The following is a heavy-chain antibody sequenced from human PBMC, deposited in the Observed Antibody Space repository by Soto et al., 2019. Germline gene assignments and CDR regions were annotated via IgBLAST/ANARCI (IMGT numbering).Heavy chain of an antibody. D-gene: IGHD5-12*01. CDR1: GGTFSSYT. CDR3: ARYRGDGYERV. V-gene: IGHV1-69*02. J-gene: IGHJ4*02. Sequence: QVQVVQSGAVVKKPGSSVKVSCKASGGTFSSYTISWVRQAPGQGLEWMGRIIPILGIANYAQKFQGRVTINADKFTSTAYMELSSLRSEDTAVYYCARYRGDGYERVWGQGTLVTVSS. CDR2: IIPILGIA.